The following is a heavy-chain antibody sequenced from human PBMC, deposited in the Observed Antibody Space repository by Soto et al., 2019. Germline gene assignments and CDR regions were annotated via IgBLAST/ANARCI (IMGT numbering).Heavy chain of an antibody. D-gene: IGHD2-2*01. CDR1: GGSCRSDH. V-gene: IGHV4-59*01. Sequence: SETLSVTGNVSGGSCRSDHWGWIRQPPGKGLEWIGKINNSGTTNYNPSLTSRATISVDTSKNQFSLKLTSVTAADTAVYYCARDRPWDCSSSNYCYYYGLDVRGQGTTVTVSS. CDR2: INNSGTT. CDR3: ARDRPWDCSSSNYCYYYGLDV. J-gene: IGHJ6*02.